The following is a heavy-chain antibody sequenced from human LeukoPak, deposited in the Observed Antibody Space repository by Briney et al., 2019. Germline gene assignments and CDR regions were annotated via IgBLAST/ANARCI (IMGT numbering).Heavy chain of an antibody. V-gene: IGHV4-4*07. CDR2: IYTSGST. D-gene: IGHD4-23*01. CDR1: GGSISSYY. J-gene: IGHJ4*02. Sequence: SETLSLTCTVSGGSISSYYWSWIRQPAGKGLEWIGRIYTSGSTNYNPSLKSRLTITVDTSNNQFSLKQTSVTGADTAVYFCARVKAVVTPWVFDYWGEGSLVTVSS. CDR3: ARVKAVVTPWVFDY.